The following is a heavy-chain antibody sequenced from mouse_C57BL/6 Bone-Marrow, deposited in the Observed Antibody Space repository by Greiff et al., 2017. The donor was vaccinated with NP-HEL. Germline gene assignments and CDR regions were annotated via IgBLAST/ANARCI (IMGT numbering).Heavy chain of an antibody. J-gene: IGHJ1*03. D-gene: IGHD4-1*01. CDR2: SRNKANDYTT. CDR3: ARDNWDWYFDV. Sequence: DVMLVESGGGLVQSGRSLRLSCATSGFTFSDFYMEWVRQAPGKGLEWIAASRNKANDYTTEYSASVKGRFIVSRETSQSILYLQMNALRAEDTAIYYCARDNWDWYFDVWGTGTTVTVSS. CDR1: GFTFSDFY. V-gene: IGHV7-1*01.